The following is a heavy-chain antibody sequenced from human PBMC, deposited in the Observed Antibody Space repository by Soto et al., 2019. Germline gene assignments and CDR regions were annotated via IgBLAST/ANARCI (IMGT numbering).Heavy chain of an antibody. CDR1: GGSISSYY. J-gene: IGHJ6*03. CDR3: ATQAADYDFWSGYYSYYYYMDV. CDR2: IYYSGNT. D-gene: IGHD3-3*01. Sequence: QVQLQESGPGLVKPSETLSLTCTVSGGSISSYYWSWIRQPPGKGLEWIGYIYYSGNTNYNPSLKSRVTISVDTSKNQFSLKLSSVTAADTAVYYCATQAADYDFWSGYYSYYYYMDVWGKGTTVTVSS. V-gene: IGHV4-59*08.